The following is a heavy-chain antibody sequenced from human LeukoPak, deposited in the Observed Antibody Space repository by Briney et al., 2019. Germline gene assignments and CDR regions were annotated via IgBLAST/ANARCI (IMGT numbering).Heavy chain of an antibody. CDR3: ARDGYYSSTSRYRNWFDP. J-gene: IGHJ5*02. CDR2: ISAYNGNT. Sequence: ASVKVSCKASGYTFTSYGISWVRQAPGQGLEWMGWISAYNGNTNYAQKLQGRVTMTTDTSTSTAYMELRSLRSDDTAVYYCARDGYYSSTSRYRNWFDPWGQGTLVTVSS. CDR1: GYTFTSYG. D-gene: IGHD2-2*01. V-gene: IGHV1-18*01.